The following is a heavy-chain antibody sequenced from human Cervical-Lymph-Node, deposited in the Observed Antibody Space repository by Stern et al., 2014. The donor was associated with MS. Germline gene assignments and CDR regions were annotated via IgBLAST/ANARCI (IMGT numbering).Heavy chain of an antibody. CDR2: IYPGDSDT. CDR1: GYDFTAYW. D-gene: IGHD5-18*01. V-gene: IGHV5-51*03. J-gene: IGHJ4*02. CDR3: ARRGYSYSLDY. Sequence: EVQLVGSGAEVKKPGESLKISCKVSGYDFTAYWIGWVRQTPGKGLEWMGIIYPGDSDTTYSPSFQGQVTISVDKSSSTAYVQWSTLKASDTAIYYCARRGYSYSLDYWGQGTLVTVSS.